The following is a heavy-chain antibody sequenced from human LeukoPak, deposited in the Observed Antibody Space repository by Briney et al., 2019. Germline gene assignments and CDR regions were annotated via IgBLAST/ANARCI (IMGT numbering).Heavy chain of an antibody. CDR3: AHREVNEAFDM. CDR1: GFTFSSYA. J-gene: IGHJ3*02. D-gene: IGHD1-26*01. V-gene: IGHV3-30-3*01. Sequence: GGSLRLSCAASGFTFSSYAMHWVRQAPGKGLEWVAVISYDGSNKYYADSVKGRFTISRDNSKNTLYLQMNSLRAADTAVYYCAHREVNEAFDMWGQGTMVTVSS. CDR2: ISYDGSNK.